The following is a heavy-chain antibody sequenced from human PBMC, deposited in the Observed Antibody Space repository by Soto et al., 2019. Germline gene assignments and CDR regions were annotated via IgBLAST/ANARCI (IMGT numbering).Heavy chain of an antibody. V-gene: IGHV4-30-2*01. Sequence: SETLSLTCAVSGGSISSGGYSWSWIRQPPGKGLEWIGYIYHSGSTYYNPSLKSRVTISVDTSKNQFSLKLSSVTAADTAVYYCARVGGINWFDPWGQGNLVTLS. CDR1: GGSISSGGYS. CDR3: ARVGGINWFDP. CDR2: IYHSGST. J-gene: IGHJ5*02. D-gene: IGHD3-16*01.